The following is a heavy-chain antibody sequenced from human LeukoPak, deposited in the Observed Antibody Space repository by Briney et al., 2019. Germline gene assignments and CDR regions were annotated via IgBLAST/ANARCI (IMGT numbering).Heavy chain of an antibody. Sequence: SETLSLTCAVYGGSFSGYYWSWIRQPPGKGLEWIGEINRSGSTNYNPSLKGRVTISVDTSKNQFSLRLSSVTAADTAVYYCASGPTILKYYFDYWGQGILVTVSS. CDR2: INRSGST. J-gene: IGHJ4*02. D-gene: IGHD5-24*01. V-gene: IGHV4-34*01. CDR3: ASGPTILKYYFDY. CDR1: GGSFSGYY.